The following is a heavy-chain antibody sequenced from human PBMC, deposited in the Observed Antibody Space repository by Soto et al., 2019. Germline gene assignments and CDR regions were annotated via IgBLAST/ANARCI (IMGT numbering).Heavy chain of an antibody. CDR2: IYWDDDK. CDR3: AHKGDGDRGFKY. V-gene: IGHV2-5*02. Sequence: QITLKESGPTLVKPTQTLTLTCTFSGFSLSTSGVGVGWIRQPPGKALEWLALIYWDDDKRYSPSLKSRLTIPKDTSKNQVVLTMTNMDPADTATYYCAHKGDGDRGFKYWGRGTLVTVSS. D-gene: IGHD3-16*01. J-gene: IGHJ4*02. CDR1: GFSLSTSGVG.